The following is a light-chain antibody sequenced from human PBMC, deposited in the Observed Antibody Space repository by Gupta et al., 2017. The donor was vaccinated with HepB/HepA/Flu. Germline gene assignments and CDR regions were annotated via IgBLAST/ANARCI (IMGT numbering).Light chain of an antibody. V-gene: IGLV1-40*01. J-gene: IGLJ2*01. Sequence: QSVLTPPPSVSGAPGQRVTISCTGSSSNIGAGYDVHWYQQLPGTAPKLLIYGNSNRPSGVPDRFSGSKSGTSASLAITGLQAEDEADYYCQPYDSSLSGHVVFGGGTKLTVL. CDR1: SSNIGAGYD. CDR3: QPYDSSLSGHVV. CDR2: GNS.